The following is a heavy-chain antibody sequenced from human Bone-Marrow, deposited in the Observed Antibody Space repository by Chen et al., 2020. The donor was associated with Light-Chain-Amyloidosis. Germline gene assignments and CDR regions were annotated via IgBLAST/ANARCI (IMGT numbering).Heavy chain of an antibody. V-gene: IGHV4-30-4*01. CDR2: MHHSGSA. CDR1: GASISSADDY. Sequence: QVQLQASGPGLVKPSQTLSLVCSVSGASISSADDYWTWVRQPPGQGLEWIGYMHHSGSATYNPSLRSRVAISLDTSKNQFSLSLTSVTAADSAMYFCVRETTSTPWFDPWGPGTLVTVYS. CDR3: VRETTSTPWFDP. D-gene: IGHD1-1*01. J-gene: IGHJ5*02.